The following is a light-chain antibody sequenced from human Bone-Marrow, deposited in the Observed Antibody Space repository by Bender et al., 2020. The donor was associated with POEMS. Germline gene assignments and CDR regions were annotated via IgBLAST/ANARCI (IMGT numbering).Light chain of an antibody. CDR1: NSDIGTYNL. V-gene: IGLV2-23*01. J-gene: IGLJ1*01. CDR3: CSYAGYGIFYV. Sequence: QSALTQSASVSGSPGQSITISCTGSNSDIGTYNLVAWYQQHPGKAPKLLIFETDRRPSGISNRFSASKSGSTASLTISGLQAEDEADYYCCSYAGYGIFYVFGTGTKVTVL. CDR2: ETD.